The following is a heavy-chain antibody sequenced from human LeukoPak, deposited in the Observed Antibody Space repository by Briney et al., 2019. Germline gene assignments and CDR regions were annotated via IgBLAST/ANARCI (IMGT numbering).Heavy chain of an antibody. CDR3: ARDGYYDSSGYYYFLDY. V-gene: IGHV1-2*02. D-gene: IGHD3-22*01. Sequence: ASVKVSCKASGYTFTGYYMHWVRQAPGQGLAWMGWINPNSGGTNYAQKFQGRVTMTRDTSISTAYMELSRLRSDDTAVYYCARDGYYDSSGYYYFLDYWGQGTLVTVSS. J-gene: IGHJ4*02. CDR1: GYTFTGYY. CDR2: INPNSGGT.